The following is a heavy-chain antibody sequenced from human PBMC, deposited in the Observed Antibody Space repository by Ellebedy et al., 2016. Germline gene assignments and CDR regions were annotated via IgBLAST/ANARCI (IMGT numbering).Heavy chain of an antibody. Sequence: GGSLRLSXAISGFTLDDYALHWVRQVPGKGLEWVSGISWNSAAIGYGEAVKGRFTISRDSAKNYLYLQMNSLRVEDTALYFCAKGTMDYLHHWGQGTLVTVSS. CDR2: ISWNSAAI. J-gene: IGHJ4*02. D-gene: IGHD3-10*01. CDR3: AKGTMDYLHH. V-gene: IGHV3-9*01. CDR1: GFTLDDYA.